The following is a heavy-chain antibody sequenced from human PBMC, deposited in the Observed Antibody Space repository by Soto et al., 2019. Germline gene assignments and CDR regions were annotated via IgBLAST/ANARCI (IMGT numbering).Heavy chain of an antibody. V-gene: IGHV4-59*08. J-gene: IGHJ3*02. CDR1: GGSIGGYD. Sequence: SETLCLTCSVSGGSIGGYDVSWIRQPPGKGLEWIGYIYYSGSTNYNPSLKSRVTISVDTSKNQFSLKLSSVTAADTAVYYCARTNPGYDAFDIWGQGTMVTVSS. D-gene: IGHD5-12*01. CDR3: ARTNPGYDAFDI. CDR2: IYYSGST.